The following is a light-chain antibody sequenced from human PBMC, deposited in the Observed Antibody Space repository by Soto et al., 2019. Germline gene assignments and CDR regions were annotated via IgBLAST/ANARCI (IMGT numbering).Light chain of an antibody. J-gene: IGLJ1*01. CDR1: GRDIGAYDY. V-gene: IGLV2-14*01. CDR3: SSYTTSYFYV. Sequence: QSVLTQPASVSGSPGQSITISCTGSGRDIGAYDYVSWYQQHPGKAPKLLIYGVKNRPSGVSYRFSVSKSAFTASLTISGLQAQEEAHYYCSSYTTSYFYVFGPGTKVTVL. CDR2: GVK.